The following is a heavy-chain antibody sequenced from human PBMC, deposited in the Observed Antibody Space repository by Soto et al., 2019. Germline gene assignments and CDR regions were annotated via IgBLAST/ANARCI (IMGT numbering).Heavy chain of an antibody. D-gene: IGHD3-10*01. V-gene: IGHV5-51*01. CDR1: GYSFTSYW. Sequence: GESLKISCKGSGYSFTSYWIGWVRQMPGKGLEWMGIIYPGDSDTRYSPSFQGQVTISADKSISTAYLQWSSLKASDTAMYYCARHDADLWLGELLAYYKYGMVVVGQGTTVTVSS. J-gene: IGHJ6*02. CDR2: IYPGDSDT. CDR3: ARHDADLWLGELLAYYKYGMVV.